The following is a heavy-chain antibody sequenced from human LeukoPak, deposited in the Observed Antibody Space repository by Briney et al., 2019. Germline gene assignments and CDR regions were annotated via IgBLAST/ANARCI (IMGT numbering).Heavy chain of an antibody. J-gene: IGHJ4*02. CDR1: GFNFRNYG. Sequence: GGSLRLSCAASGFNFRNYGIHWVRQAPGKGLEWVAFILHDGSKSYYADSVKGRFTISRDNSKNTLYLQMNSLRHDDTAAYHCVEWELLPTADYWGQGTLVTVSS. D-gene: IGHD1-26*01. CDR2: ILHDGSKS. CDR3: VEWELLPTADY. V-gene: IGHV3-30*02.